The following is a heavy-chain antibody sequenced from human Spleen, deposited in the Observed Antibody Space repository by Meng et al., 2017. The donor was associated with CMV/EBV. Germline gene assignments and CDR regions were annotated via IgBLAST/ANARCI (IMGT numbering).Heavy chain of an antibody. CDR1: GFTFSSYG. Sequence: GESLKISCAASGFTFSSYGMHWVRQAPGKGLEWVAFIRYDGSNKYYADSVKGRFTISRDNSKNTLYLQMNSLRAEDTAVYYCAKDGGGEMDYWGQGTLVTVSS. D-gene: IGHD3-16*01. V-gene: IGHV3-30*02. CDR2: IRYDGSNK. CDR3: AKDGGGEMDY. J-gene: IGHJ4*02.